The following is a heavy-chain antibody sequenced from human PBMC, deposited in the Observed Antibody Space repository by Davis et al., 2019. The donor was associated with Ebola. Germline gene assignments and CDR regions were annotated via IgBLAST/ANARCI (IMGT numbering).Heavy chain of an antibody. J-gene: IGHJ4*02. V-gene: IGHV4-34*01. CDR1: GGSFSGYY. Sequence: SETLSLTCAVYGGSFSGYYWSWIRQPPGKGLEWIGEINHSGSTNYNPSLKSRVTISVDTSKNQFSLKLSSVTAADTAVYYCARGPSVAGFNYFDYCGQGTLVTVSS. CDR3: ARGPSVAGFNYFDY. CDR2: INHSGST. D-gene: IGHD6-19*01.